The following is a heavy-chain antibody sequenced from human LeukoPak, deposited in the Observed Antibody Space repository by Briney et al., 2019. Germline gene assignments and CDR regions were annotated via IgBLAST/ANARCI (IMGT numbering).Heavy chain of an antibody. V-gene: IGHV3-30*18. D-gene: IGHD6-13*01. Sequence: PGGSLRLSCAASGFTFSTYGMHWVRQAPGKGLAWVAVISYDGSHKYYTGSVKGRFAISRDNSKNTLYLQMNSLRAEDTAVYYCAKDWYPTPGIWGQGTMVTVSP. CDR3: AKDWYPTPGI. CDR2: ISYDGSHK. CDR1: GFTFSTYG. J-gene: IGHJ3*02.